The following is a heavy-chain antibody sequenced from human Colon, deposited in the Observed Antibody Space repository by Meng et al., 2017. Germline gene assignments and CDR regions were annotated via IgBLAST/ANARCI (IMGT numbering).Heavy chain of an antibody. CDR3: TRGLQFYRFEY. D-gene: IGHD5-24*01. CDR2: TYYRSKWYN. V-gene: IGHV6-1*01. CDR1: GDSVSSNTAV. Sequence: SQTRSLTGAISGDSVSSNTAVWNWIRQSPSRGLEWLGRTYYRSKWYNDDAVSLRSRITINPDTSKNQFSLQLNSVTPEDTAVYYCTRGLQFYRFEYWGQGTLVTVSS. J-gene: IGHJ4*02.